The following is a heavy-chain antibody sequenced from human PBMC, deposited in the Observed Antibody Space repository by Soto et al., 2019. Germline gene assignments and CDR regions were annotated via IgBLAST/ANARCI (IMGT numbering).Heavy chain of an antibody. J-gene: IGHJ4*02. D-gene: IGHD6-19*01. CDR1: GFTFSSYA. V-gene: IGHV3-23*01. Sequence: EVQLLESGGGLVQPGGSLRLSCAVSGFTFSSYAMTWVRQAPGKGLEWVSTISRSGDSTYYRDSVKGRFTISRDNSKNTVYLQMNSLRAEDTAGYYCAKTDKFNPQSSGWANRFDYWGQGTLVTVSS. CDR3: AKTDKFNPQSSGWANRFDY. CDR2: ISRSGDST.